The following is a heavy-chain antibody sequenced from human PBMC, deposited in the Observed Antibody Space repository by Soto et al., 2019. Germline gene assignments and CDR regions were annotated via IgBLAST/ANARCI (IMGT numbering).Heavy chain of an antibody. V-gene: IGHV3-33*01. CDR3: ARGGLLLDY. D-gene: IGHD2-21*01. CDR2: IWYDGSNK. Sequence: QVQLVESGGGVVQPGRSLRLSCAASGFTFTSYGMHWVRQAPGKGLEWVAVIWYDGSNKYYADSVKGRFTNSRDNSKNTLYLQMNSLRAEDTAVYYCARGGLLLDYWGQGTLVTVSS. CDR1: GFTFTSYG. J-gene: IGHJ4*02.